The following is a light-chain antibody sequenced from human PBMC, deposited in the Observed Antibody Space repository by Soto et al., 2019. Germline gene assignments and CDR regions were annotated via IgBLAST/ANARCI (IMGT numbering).Light chain of an antibody. CDR3: QQYYRWPQT. Sequence: IVLTQSPGTLSLSPGERATLSCRASQSVSSSYLAWYQQKPGQAPRLLIYGASSRATGIPDRFSGSGSGTDFTLTISSLEPEDFAVYYCQQYYRWPQTFGQGTKVDI. J-gene: IGKJ1*01. V-gene: IGKV3-20*01. CDR2: GAS. CDR1: QSVSSSY.